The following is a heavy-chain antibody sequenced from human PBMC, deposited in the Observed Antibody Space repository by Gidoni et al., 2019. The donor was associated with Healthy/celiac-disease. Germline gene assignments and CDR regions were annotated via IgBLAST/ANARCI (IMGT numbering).Heavy chain of an antibody. V-gene: IGHV3-11*01. CDR2: IRSSGSTI. CDR1: GFTFSEYY. D-gene: IGHD2-21*01. Sequence: QVQLVASGGGLVTPGGSLRLSCAASGFTFSEYYMSWIRQAPGKGVGWVSYIRSSGSTIYYADSVKGRFTISRNNAKNSLYLKMNSLRAEDTAVYYCASPHRGDGISGYWGQGTLVTVSS. J-gene: IGHJ4*02. CDR3: ASPHRGDGISGY.